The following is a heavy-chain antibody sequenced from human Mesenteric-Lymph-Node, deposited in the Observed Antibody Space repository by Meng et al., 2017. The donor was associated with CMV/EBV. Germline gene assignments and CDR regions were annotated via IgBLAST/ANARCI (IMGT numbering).Heavy chain of an antibody. V-gene: IGHV1-8*01. CDR3: ARDPPSRFDDAFDI. CDR2: MNPNSGTT. D-gene: IGHD3-3*01. CDR1: GYTFTSYD. Sequence: ASVKVSCKASGYTFTSYDINWVRQATGQGLEWMGWMNPNSGTTNYAQRFQGRVTITTDESTSTAYMELSSLRSEDTAVYYCARDPPSRFDDAFDIWGQGTMVTVSS. J-gene: IGHJ3*02.